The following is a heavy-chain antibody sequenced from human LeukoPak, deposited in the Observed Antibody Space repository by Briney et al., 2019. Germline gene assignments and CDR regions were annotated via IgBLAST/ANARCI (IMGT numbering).Heavy chain of an antibody. CDR2: IGYSGSPI. Sequence: GVSLRLSCAGSGDSIISHTTICVPQASGKVLHWISYIGYSGSPIYYADSVKGRFGISRDDAKTSLYLHMNSLRAEDTAFYYCAREYDSRARFDSWGQGILVTVSS. J-gene: IGHJ4*02. D-gene: IGHD4-11*01. V-gene: IGHV3-48*01. CDR3: AREYDSRARFDS. CDR1: GDSIISHT.